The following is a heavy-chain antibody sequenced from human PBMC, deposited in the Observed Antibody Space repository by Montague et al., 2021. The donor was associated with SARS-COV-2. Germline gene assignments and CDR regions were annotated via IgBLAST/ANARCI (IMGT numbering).Heavy chain of an antibody. J-gene: IGHJ6*02. D-gene: IGHD3-22*01. V-gene: IGHV6-1*01. CDR2: TYYRSEWYN. Sequence: CAISGDSVSSNSAAWNWIRQSPSRGLEWLGRTYYRSEWYNDYAVSVKSRITINPDTSKNQFSLQLNSVTPEDTAVYYCARAPYSSGFYGMDVWGQGTTVTVSS. CDR1: GDSVSSNSAA. CDR3: ARAPYSSGFYGMDV.